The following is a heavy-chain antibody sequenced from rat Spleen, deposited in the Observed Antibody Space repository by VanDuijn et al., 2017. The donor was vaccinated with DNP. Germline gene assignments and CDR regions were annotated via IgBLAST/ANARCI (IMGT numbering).Heavy chain of an antibody. Sequence: EVLLQESGPGLVKPSQSLSLTCSVTGYSITSIYWGWFRKFPGNKMEWIGHISYSGTTSYHPSLKSRISITRDTSKNQLFLQLNSVSTENTATYYFGRWMIGTHYFAYWSQAVMVTVSS. CDR3: GRWMIGTHYFAY. V-gene: IGHV3-1*01. CDR2: ISYSGTT. D-gene: IGHD1-12*01. CDR1: GYSITSIY. J-gene: IGHJ2*01.